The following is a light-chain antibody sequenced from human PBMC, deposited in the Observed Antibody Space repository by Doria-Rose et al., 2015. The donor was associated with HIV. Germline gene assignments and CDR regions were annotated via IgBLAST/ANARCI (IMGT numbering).Light chain of an antibody. V-gene: IGKV3-11*01. CDR2: DAS. J-gene: IGKJ5*01. Sequence: TQSLATLSLSPGERATLSCRASQSVIIYLAWYQQKPGQPPRLLIYDASNRATGIPARFSGSGSGTDFTLTISSLEPDDFAVYYCQQRSNWPITSGQGTRLEIK. CDR3: QQRSNWPIT. CDR1: QSVIIY.